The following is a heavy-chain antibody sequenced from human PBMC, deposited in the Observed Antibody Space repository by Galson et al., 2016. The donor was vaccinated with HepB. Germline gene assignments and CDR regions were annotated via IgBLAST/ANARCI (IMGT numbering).Heavy chain of an antibody. Sequence: SLRLSCAASGFTFSNYAMSWVRQAPGKGLEWISSISGSGNSIDTADSVKGRFTISRDNSKKTLDLQMDSLRAEDTALYYCATGGSYSTNDPFDIWGQGTMVTVSS. V-gene: IGHV3-23*01. CDR3: ATGGSYSTNDPFDI. J-gene: IGHJ3*02. CDR1: GFTFSNYA. D-gene: IGHD1-26*01. CDR2: ISGSGNSI.